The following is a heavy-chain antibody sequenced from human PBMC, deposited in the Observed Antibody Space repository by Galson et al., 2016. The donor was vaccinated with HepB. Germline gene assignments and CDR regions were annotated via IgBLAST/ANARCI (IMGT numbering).Heavy chain of an antibody. J-gene: IGHJ4*02. CDR2: ITSSSGYI. Sequence: SLRLSCAASGFSFSTYTMTWVRQAPGKGLEWVSTITSSSGYIYYADSVKGRFTISRDNAKNSLYLQMNSLRAADAALYYCARASGWLVDYWGRGALVTVSS. V-gene: IGHV3-21*04. CDR3: ARASGWLVDY. D-gene: IGHD2-21*01. CDR1: GFSFSTYT.